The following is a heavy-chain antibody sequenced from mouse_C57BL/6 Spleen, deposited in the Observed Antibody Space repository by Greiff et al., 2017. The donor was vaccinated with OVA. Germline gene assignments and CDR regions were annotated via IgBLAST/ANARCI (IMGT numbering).Heavy chain of an antibody. J-gene: IGHJ1*03. CDR3: ARSNYGTDWYFDV. Sequence: VQLQQSGAELAKPGASVKLSCKASGYTFTSYWMHWVKQRPGQGLEWIGYINPSSGYTKYNQKFKDKATLTADKSSSTAYMQLSSLTYEDSAVYYCARSNYGTDWYFDVWGTGTTVTVSS. CDR2: INPSSGYT. D-gene: IGHD1-1*01. CDR1: GYTFTSYW. V-gene: IGHV1-7*01.